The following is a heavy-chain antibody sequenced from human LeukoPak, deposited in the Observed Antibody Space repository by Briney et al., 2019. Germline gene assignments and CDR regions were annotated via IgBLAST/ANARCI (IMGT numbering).Heavy chain of an antibody. CDR2: ISSDGSNT. V-gene: IGHV3-74*01. CDR1: GFTFSSYW. J-gene: IGHJ4*02. CDR3: ARGPTPGDFDF. D-gene: IGHD1-26*01. Sequence: PGGSLRLSCAASGFTFSSYWMHWVRQAPGKGLVWVSRISSDGSNTIYADSVKGRFTISRDNSKNTLSLQMNSLRGEDTAVYYCARGPTPGDFDFWGQGTLVTVSS.